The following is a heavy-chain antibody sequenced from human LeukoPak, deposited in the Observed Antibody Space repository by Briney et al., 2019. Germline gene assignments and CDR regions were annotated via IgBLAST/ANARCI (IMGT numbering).Heavy chain of an antibody. CDR2: ISYDGSNK. J-gene: IGHJ4*02. D-gene: IGHD2-15*01. V-gene: IGHV3-30*04. Sequence: PGGSLRLSCAASGFTFSSYAMHWVRQAPGKGLEWVAVISYDGSNKYYADSVKGRFTISRDNSKNTLYLQMNSLRAEDTAVYYCAKAERYIVVVVAARYFDYWGQGTLVTVSS. CDR1: GFTFSSYA. CDR3: AKAERYIVVVVAARYFDY.